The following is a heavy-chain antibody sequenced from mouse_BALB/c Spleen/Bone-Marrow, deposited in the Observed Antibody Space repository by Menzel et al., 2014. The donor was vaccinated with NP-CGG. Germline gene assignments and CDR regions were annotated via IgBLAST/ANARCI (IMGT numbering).Heavy chain of an antibody. CDR3: TRTYDYDEGGFDY. CDR2: IYPSDSYT. D-gene: IGHD2-4*01. V-gene: IGHV1-69*02. J-gene: IGHJ2*01. Sequence: VQRVESGAELVRPGASVKLSCKASGYTFTSYWINWAKQRPGQGLEWIGNIYPSDSYTNYNQKFKDKATLTVDKSSSTAYMQLSSPTSEDSAVYYCTRTYDYDEGGFDYWGQGTTLTVSS. CDR1: GYTFTSYW.